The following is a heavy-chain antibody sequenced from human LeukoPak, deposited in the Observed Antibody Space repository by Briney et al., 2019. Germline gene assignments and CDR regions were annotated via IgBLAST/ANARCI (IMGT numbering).Heavy chain of an antibody. J-gene: IGHJ6*02. Sequence: PGGSLRLSCAASGFTFDDYGMSWVRQAPGKGLEWVSVISGSGGTTYYADSVKGRFTISRDSSKNTLYLQMNSLRAEDTAVYYCAKVSGGGLYYDGMDVWGQGTTVTVSS. CDR2: ISGSGGTT. D-gene: IGHD1-14*01. CDR1: GFTFDDYG. V-gene: IGHV3-23*01. CDR3: AKVSGGGLYYDGMDV.